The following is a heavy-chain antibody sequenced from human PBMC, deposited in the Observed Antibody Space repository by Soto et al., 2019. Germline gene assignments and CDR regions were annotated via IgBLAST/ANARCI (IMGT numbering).Heavy chain of an antibody. CDR2: ISWNSGSI. Sequence: EVQLVESGGGLVQPGRSLRLSCAASGFTFDDYAMHWVRQAPGKGLEWVSGISWNSGSIGYADSVKGRFTISRDNAKNSLYLQMNSLRAEDTALYYCAKPGSSDLLGYFDLWGRGTLVTVSS. V-gene: IGHV3-9*01. CDR3: AKPGSSDLLGYFDL. CDR1: GFTFDDYA. D-gene: IGHD6-6*01. J-gene: IGHJ2*01.